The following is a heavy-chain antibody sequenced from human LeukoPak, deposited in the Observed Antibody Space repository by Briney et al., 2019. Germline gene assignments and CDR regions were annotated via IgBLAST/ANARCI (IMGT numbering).Heavy chain of an antibody. CDR3: ARVWLVAGTSYFDY. CDR1: GYTFTAYN. V-gene: IGHV1-2*04. D-gene: IGHD6-19*01. Sequence: ASVKVSCKTSGYTFTAYNIHWVRQAPGHGLEWMGRINSNSGDTKYAQKFQGWVTMTRDTSISTAYMELSRLRSDDTAVYYCARVWLVAGTSYFDYWGQGTLVTVSS. CDR2: INSNSGDT. J-gene: IGHJ4*02.